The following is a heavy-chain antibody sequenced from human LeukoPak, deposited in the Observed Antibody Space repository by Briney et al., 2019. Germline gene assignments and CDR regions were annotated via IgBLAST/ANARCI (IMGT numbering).Heavy chain of an antibody. Sequence: SETLSLTCNVSGGSISSSSYYWGWIRQPPGKGLERIGSIYYSGTTYYNPSLESRLTISVDTSNNQFSLNLKSMTATDTAVYYCARLGSSAYYASDYWGQGTLVTVSS. CDR3: ARLGSSAYYASDY. J-gene: IGHJ4*02. CDR2: IYYSGTT. V-gene: IGHV4-39*01. CDR1: GGSISSSSYY. D-gene: IGHD3-22*01.